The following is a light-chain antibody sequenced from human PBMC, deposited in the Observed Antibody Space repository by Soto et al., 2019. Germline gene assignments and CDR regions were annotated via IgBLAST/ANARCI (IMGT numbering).Light chain of an antibody. Sequence: EIVLTQSPGTLSLSPRERATLSCRASQSVSSSYLAWYQQKPGQAPRLLIYGASSRATGIPDRFSGSGSGTEFTLTISRLEPEDFAVYYCQQYGSSPRTFGQGTKLEIK. CDR3: QQYGSSPRT. CDR2: GAS. CDR1: QSVSSSY. J-gene: IGKJ2*01. V-gene: IGKV3-20*01.